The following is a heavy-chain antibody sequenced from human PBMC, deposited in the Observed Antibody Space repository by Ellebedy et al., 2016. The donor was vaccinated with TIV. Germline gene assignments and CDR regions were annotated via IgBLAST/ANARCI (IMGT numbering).Heavy chain of an antibody. CDR1: GATFSSYA. CDR3: ARGGTALSSTTRAYYMDV. Sequence: SVKVSXXASGATFSSYAISWVRQAPGQGLEWMGRIIPILGIANYAQKFQGRVTITADKSTSTAYMELSSLRSEDTAVYYCARGGTALSSTTRAYYMDVWGKGTTVTVSS. CDR2: IIPILGIA. V-gene: IGHV1-69*04. D-gene: IGHD2-2*01. J-gene: IGHJ6*03.